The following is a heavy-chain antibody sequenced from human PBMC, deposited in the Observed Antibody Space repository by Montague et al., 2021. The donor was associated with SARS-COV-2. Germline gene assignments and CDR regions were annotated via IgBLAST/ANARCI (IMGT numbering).Heavy chain of an antibody. CDR1: GDSMTSGSYL. J-gene: IGHJ6*02. CDR2: IQASGTS. Sequence: TLSLTCTVSGDSMTSGSYLWTWIRQPAGKGLEWIGHIQASGTSNYNPSLKGRVTMSTDTSRNQFSLEVRSVTAADTAVYYCARDRPESWKISPGLAGLFATLGHSTGGMDVWGQGTTVTVS. D-gene: IGHD1-1*01. V-gene: IGHV4-61*09. CDR3: ARDRPESWKISPGLAGLFATLGHSTGGMDV.